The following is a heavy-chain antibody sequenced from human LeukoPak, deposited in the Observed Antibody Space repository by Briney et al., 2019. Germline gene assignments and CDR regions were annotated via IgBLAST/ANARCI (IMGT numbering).Heavy chain of an antibody. J-gene: IGHJ4*02. CDR1: GGSISSGDYY. CDR2: IYYSGST. D-gene: IGHD6-6*01. V-gene: IGHV4-30-4*08. CDR3: AREGIYSSSSYFDY. Sequence: NPSQTLSLTCTVSGGSISSGDYYWSWIRQPPGKGLEWIGYIYYSGSTYYNPSLKSRVTISVDTSKNQFSLTLSSVTAADTAVYYCAREGIYSSSSYFDYWGQGTLVTVSS.